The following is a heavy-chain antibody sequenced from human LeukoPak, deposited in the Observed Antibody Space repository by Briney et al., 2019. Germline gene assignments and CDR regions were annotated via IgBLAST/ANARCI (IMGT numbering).Heavy chain of an antibody. CDR3: ARDVVVVPAAIHYGMDV. D-gene: IGHD2-2*01. CDR1: GVSFSDYF. V-gene: IGHV4-34*01. J-gene: IGHJ6*02. CDR2: INHSGRT. Sequence: SETLSLTCAVYGVSFSDYFWGWIRQPPGKGLEWIGEINHSGRTYYNPSLKSRVTISVDTSKNQFSLNLSSVTAAGTAVYYCARDVVVVPAAIHYGMDVWGQGTTVTVSS.